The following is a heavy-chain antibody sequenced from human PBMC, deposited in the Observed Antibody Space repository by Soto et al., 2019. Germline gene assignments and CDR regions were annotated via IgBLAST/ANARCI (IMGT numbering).Heavy chain of an antibody. CDR3: AKSPFRDLPYDFDY. D-gene: IGHD4-17*01. Sequence: HPGGSLRLSCAASGFTFDGHAMGWVRQAPGKGLEWVSGISPTGAFTFYADSMKGRFTISRDNSGNTLFLQMSSLTAADTAFYYCAKSPFRDLPYDFDYWDQGSLVTVSS. V-gene: IGHV3-23*01. J-gene: IGHJ4*02. CDR1: GFTFDGHA. CDR2: ISPTGAFT.